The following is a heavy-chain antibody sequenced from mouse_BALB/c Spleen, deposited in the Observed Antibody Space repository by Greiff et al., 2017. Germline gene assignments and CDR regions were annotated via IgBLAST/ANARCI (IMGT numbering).Heavy chain of an antibody. CDR3: ARDDYEGAMDY. D-gene: IGHD2-4*01. Sequence: QVQLQQSGAELVRPGVSVKISCKGSGYTFTDYAMHWVKQSHAKSLEWIGVISTYYGDASYNQKFKGKATMTVDKSSSTAYLQLSSLTSEDTAVYYCARDDYEGAMDYWGQGTSVTVSS. CDR2: ISTYYGDA. V-gene: IGHV1-67*01. J-gene: IGHJ4*01. CDR1: GYTFTDYA.